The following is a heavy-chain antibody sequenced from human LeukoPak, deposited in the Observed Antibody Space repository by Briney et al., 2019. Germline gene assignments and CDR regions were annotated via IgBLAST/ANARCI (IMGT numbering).Heavy chain of an antibody. Sequence: PSETLSLTCTVSGGSISSSSYYWGWIRQPPGKGLEWIGSIYYSGSTYYNPSLKSRVTISVDTSKNQFSLKLSSVTAADTAEYYCARQLYYYDSSGYYHRNFDYWGQGTLVTVSS. CDR1: GGSISSSSYY. V-gene: IGHV4-39*01. CDR2: IYYSGST. D-gene: IGHD3-22*01. J-gene: IGHJ4*02. CDR3: ARQLYYYDSSGYYHRNFDY.